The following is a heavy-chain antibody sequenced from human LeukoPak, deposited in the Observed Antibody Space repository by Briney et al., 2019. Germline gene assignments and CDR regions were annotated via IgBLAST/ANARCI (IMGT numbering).Heavy chain of an antibody. V-gene: IGHV3-23*01. CDR1: GFTFSSYA. D-gene: IGHD2-2*02. CDR3: AKDRLYPNDIFDV. CDR2: ITGSGRNT. Sequence: GGSLRLSCAASGFTFSSYAMSWVRQAPGKGLEWVSHITGSGRNTYYADSVKGRFTVSRDNSKSTMYLQMNSLRADDTALFYCAKDRLYPNDIFDVWGQRTMVTVS. J-gene: IGHJ3*01.